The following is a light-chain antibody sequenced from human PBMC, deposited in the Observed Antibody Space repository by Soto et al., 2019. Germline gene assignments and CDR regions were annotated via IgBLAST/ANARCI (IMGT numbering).Light chain of an antibody. CDR1: QSVSSN. CDR2: GAS. CDR3: QHYVSPPIP. J-gene: IGKJ5*01. V-gene: IGKV3-15*01. Sequence: EIVMTQSPATLSVSPGERATLSCRASQSVSSNLAWYQQKPGQAPRLLIYGASTRATGIPARFSGSGSGTEFTLTISSLQSEDFAVYYCQHYVSPPIPFGQGTRLENK.